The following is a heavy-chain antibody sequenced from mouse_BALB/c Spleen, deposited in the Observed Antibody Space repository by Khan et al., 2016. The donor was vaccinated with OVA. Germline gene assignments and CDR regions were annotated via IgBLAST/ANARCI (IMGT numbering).Heavy chain of an antibody. CDR3: ARHERGTMDY. V-gene: IGHV5-6*01. J-gene: IGHJ4*01. CDR2: ISSGGSYT. Sequence: EVELVESGGDLVKPGGSLKLSCAASGFTFSNYGMSWVRQTPDKRLDWVTTISSGGSYTYYPDSVKGRFTISRDNAKNTLYPQMSSLKSEDTAMYYCARHERGTMDYWGQGTSVTVSS. CDR1: GFTFSNYG.